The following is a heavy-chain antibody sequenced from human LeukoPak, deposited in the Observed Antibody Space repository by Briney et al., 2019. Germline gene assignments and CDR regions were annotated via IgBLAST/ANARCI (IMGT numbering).Heavy chain of an antibody. V-gene: IGHV3-23*01. J-gene: IGHJ4*02. CDR1: GFTFSSYA. CDR2: ISGSGGST. Sequence: AGGSLRLSCAASGFTFSSYAMSWVRQAPGKGLEWVSAISGSGGSTYYADSVKGRFTISRGNSKNTLYLQMNSLRAEDTAVYYCAKGRVLWFGESPFDYWGQGTLVTVSS. D-gene: IGHD3-10*01. CDR3: AKGRVLWFGESPFDY.